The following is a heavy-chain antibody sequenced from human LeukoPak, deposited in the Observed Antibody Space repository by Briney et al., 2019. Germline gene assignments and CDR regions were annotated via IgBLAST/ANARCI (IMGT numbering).Heavy chain of an antibody. J-gene: IGHJ3*02. CDR1: GFTFSSYS. CDR3: ARLYYDFLSGAFDI. D-gene: IGHD3-3*01. Sequence: KAGGSLRLSCAASGFTFSSYSMNWVRPAPGKGLEWVSSISSSSSYIYYADSVKGRFTISRDNAKNSLYLQMNSLRAEDTAVYYCARLYYDFLSGAFDIWGQGTMVTVSS. V-gene: IGHV3-21*01. CDR2: ISSSSSYI.